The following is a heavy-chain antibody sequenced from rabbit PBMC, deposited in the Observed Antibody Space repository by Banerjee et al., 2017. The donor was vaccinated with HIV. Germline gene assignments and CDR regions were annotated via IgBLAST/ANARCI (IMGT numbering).Heavy chain of an antibody. CDR3: ARDTGTSFSTYGMDL. CDR1: GFSFASGYD. Sequence: TLSCKASGFSFASGYDMCWVRQAPGKGLEWVACAYAGSSGSTYSATWAKGRFTVSKTSSTTVTLRMTSLTAADTATYFCARDTGTSFSTYGMDLWGQGTLVTVS. CDR2: AYAGSSGST. V-gene: IGHV1S40*01. J-gene: IGHJ6*01. D-gene: IGHD8-1*01.